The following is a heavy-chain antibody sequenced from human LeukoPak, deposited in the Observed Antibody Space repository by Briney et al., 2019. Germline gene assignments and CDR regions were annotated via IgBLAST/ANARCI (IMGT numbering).Heavy chain of an antibody. V-gene: IGHV4-59*01. Sequence: SETLSLTCTVSGGSISSYYWSWIRQPPGKGLEWIGNIYYSGTTNYNPSLKSRVTISVDTSKNQFSLKLSSVTAADTAVYYCARGVYIAAAQYGYWGQGTLVTVSS. CDR1: GGSISSYY. CDR2: IYYSGTT. J-gene: IGHJ4*02. CDR3: ARGVYIAAAQYGY. D-gene: IGHD6-13*01.